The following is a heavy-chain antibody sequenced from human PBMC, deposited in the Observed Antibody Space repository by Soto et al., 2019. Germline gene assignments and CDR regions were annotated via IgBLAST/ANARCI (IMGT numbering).Heavy chain of an antibody. V-gene: IGHV3-33*01. CDR2: IWYDGSKK. D-gene: IGHD6-13*01. Sequence: QVQLVESGGGVVQPGRSLRLSCAAAGFTFSNYGFHWVRQAPGKGLEWVAVIWYDGSKKYYADSVKGRFTISRDNSKNTLYLQMNSLRAEDTAVYYCATDGPSSYFDSWGQGTLVTVSS. J-gene: IGHJ4*02. CDR3: ATDGPSSYFDS. CDR1: GFTFSNYG.